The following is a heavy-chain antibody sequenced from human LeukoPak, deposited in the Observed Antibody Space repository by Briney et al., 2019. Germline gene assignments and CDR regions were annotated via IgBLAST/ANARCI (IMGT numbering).Heavy chain of an antibody. V-gene: IGHV3-23*01. CDR2: ISGSGAYS. Sequence: PGGSLRLSCAVSGFTFSDYAMSWVRPAPGKGLEWVSGISGSGAYSYYADSVKGRFTISRDNSKNTLYMQMNSLRAEDTAVYYCARRAGAYSHPYDYWGQGTLVTVSS. J-gene: IGHJ4*02. CDR3: ARRAGAYSHPYDY. CDR1: GFTFSDYA. D-gene: IGHD4/OR15-4a*01.